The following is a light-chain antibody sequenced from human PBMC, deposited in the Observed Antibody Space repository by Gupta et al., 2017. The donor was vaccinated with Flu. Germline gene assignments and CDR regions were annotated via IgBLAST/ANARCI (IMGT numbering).Light chain of an antibody. CDR3: QQYQSWPLT. J-gene: IGKJ3*01. CDR2: AAS. V-gene: IGKV3D-15*01. Sequence: PATLSVSPGDRVTLSCRASQRVNDNLAWYQQKPGQVPRLLIYAASTRATGIPARFSGSGSGTDFTLTVGSLQSEDFAVYYCQQYQSWPLTFGPGTKVDVK. CDR1: QRVNDN.